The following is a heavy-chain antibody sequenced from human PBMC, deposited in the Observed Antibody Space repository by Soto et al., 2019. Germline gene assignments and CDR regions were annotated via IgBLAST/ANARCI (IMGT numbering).Heavy chain of an antibody. D-gene: IGHD1-26*01. CDR1: GYTFTSYG. J-gene: IGHJ4*02. CDR3: ARTPPGAVGATKGGYDY. CDR2: ISAYNGNT. Sequence: ASVKVSCQASGYTFTSYGISWVRQAPGQGLEWMGWISAYNGNTNYAQKLQGRVTMTTDTSTSTAYMELRSLRSDDTAVYYCARTPPGAVGATKGGYDYWGQGTLVTVSS. V-gene: IGHV1-18*01.